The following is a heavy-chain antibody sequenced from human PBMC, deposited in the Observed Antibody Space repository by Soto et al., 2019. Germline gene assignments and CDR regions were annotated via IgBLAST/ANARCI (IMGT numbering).Heavy chain of an antibody. CDR3: APSGRDAPGYDCEGAADLAS. D-gene: IGHD1-20*01. CDR1: GGTFSNFA. V-gene: IGHV1-69*01. Sequence: QVQLVQSGPEVKKPGSSVKVSCEASGGTFSNFAVNWVRQAPGQGLEWVGGIIPLFNVAKYAQKFEGRVTIVADDSTRTAYMDLRNMRSDDTAVYYCAPSGRDAPGYDCEGAADLASWGQGTMVLVSS. J-gene: IGHJ3*02. CDR2: IIPLFNVA.